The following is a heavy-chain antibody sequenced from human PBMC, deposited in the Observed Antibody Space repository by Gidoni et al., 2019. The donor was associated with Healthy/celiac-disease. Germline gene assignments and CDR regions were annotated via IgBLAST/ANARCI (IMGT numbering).Heavy chain of an antibody. CDR3: ARDSSSGPFDY. V-gene: IGHV3-21*01. CDR1: GFTFSSYS. Sequence: CAASGFTFSSYSMNWVRQAPGKGLEWVSSISSSSSYIYYADSVKGRFTISRDNAKNSLYLQMNSLRAEDTAVYYCARDSSSGPFDYWGQGTLVTVSS. CDR2: ISSSSSYI. D-gene: IGHD6-13*01. J-gene: IGHJ4*02.